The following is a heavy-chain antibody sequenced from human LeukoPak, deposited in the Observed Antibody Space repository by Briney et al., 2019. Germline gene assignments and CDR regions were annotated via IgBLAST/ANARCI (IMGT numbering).Heavy chain of an antibody. CDR3: AREVAYYDFWSGYSLDY. CDR2: ISYDGSNK. CDR1: GFTFSSYA. V-gene: IGHV3-30*01. D-gene: IGHD3-3*01. Sequence: PGGSLRLSCAASGFTFSSYAMHWVRQAPGKGLEWVAVISYDGSNKYYADSVKGRFTISRDNSKNTLYLQMNSLRAEDTDVYYCAREVAYYDFWSGYSLDYWGQGTLVTVSS. J-gene: IGHJ4*02.